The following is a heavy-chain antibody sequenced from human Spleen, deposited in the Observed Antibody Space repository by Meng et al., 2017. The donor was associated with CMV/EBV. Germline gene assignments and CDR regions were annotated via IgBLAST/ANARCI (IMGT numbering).Heavy chain of an antibody. CDR1: YA. CDR2: IIPIFGTA. D-gene: IGHD5-18*01. CDR3: ARAKTGTAMAAIYYYYYYGMDV. Sequence: YAISWVRQAPGQGLEWMGGIIPIFGTANYAQKFQGRVTITTDESTSTAYMELSSLRSEDTAVYYCARAKTGTAMAAIYYYYYYGMDVWGQGTTVTVSS. J-gene: IGHJ6*02. V-gene: IGHV1-69*05.